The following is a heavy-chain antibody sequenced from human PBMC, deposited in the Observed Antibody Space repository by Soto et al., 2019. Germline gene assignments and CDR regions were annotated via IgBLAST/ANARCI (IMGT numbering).Heavy chain of an antibody. Sequence: ASVKVSCKASGYTFTSYGISWVRQAPGQGLEWMGWISAYNGNTNYAQKLQGRVTMTTDTSTSTAYMELRSLRSDDTAVYYCARVGYYDSSPTPFDYWGQGTLVTVSS. D-gene: IGHD3-22*01. CDR2: ISAYNGNT. CDR3: ARVGYYDSSPTPFDY. CDR1: GYTFTSYG. V-gene: IGHV1-18*04. J-gene: IGHJ4*02.